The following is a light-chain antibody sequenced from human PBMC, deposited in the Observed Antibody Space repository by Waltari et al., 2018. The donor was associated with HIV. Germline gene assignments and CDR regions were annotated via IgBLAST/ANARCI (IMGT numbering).Light chain of an antibody. CDR2: DAS. J-gene: IGKJ4*01. V-gene: IGKV1-33*01. Sequence: DIQMTQSPSSLSASEGDRVTITCQASQDISNYLNWYQQKPGKAPKLLIYDASNLETGVPSRFSGSGSGTDFTFTISSLQPEDIATYYCQHYDNLPLTFGGGTKVEIK. CDR3: QHYDNLPLT. CDR1: QDISNY.